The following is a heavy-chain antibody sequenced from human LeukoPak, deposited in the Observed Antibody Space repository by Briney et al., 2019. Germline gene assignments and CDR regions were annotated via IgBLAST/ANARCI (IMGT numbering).Heavy chain of an antibody. V-gene: IGHV3-23*01. CDR1: GLTFNSHS. CDR3: AKDSSSSGWASTTDY. D-gene: IGHD6-19*01. CDR2: VSTNGDVT. J-gene: IGHJ4*02. Sequence: GGSLRLSCVASGLTFNSHSMSWVRQAPGMGLEWVSVVSTNGDVTFYADSVKGRFTISRDNSKNTLFLQMNSLRAEDTAVYYCAKDSSSSGWASTTDYWGQGTLVTVSS.